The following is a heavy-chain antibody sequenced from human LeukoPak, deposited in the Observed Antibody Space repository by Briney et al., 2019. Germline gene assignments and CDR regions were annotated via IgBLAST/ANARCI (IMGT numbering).Heavy chain of an antibody. CDR1: GFTFDDYG. CDR2: INWNGGST. V-gene: IGHV3-20*04. D-gene: IGHD3-16*02. J-gene: IGHJ4*02. CDR3: ARDHQRNYDYVWGSYRYLGDY. Sequence: GGSLRLSCAASGFTFDDYGMSWVRQAPGKGLEWVSGINWNGGSTGYADSVKGRFTISRDNAKNSLYLQMNSLRAEDTALYYCARDHQRNYDYVWGSYRYLGDYWGQGTLVTVSS.